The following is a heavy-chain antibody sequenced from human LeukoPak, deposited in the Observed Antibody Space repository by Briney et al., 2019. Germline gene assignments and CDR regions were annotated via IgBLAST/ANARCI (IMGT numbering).Heavy chain of an antibody. CDR1: GFTFSSYA. CDR3: AKDLKSIDAFDI. V-gene: IGHV3-23*01. CDR2: IYGSGGST. J-gene: IGHJ3*02. Sequence: PGGSLRLSCAASGFTFSSYAMSWVRQAPGKGLEWVSAIYGSGGSTYYADSVKGRFTISSDNSKNTLYLQMNSLRAEDTAVYYCAKDLKSIDAFDIWGQGTMVTVSS.